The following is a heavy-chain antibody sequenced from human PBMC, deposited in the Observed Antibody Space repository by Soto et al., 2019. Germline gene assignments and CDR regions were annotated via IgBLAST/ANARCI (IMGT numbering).Heavy chain of an antibody. CDR3: ARPIAADLSIDY. V-gene: IGHV4-39*01. D-gene: IGHD6-13*01. Sequence: LSLTCTVSGGSISSSSYYWGWIRQPPGKGLEWIGSIYYSGSTYYNPSLKSRVTISVDTSKNQFSLKLSSVTAADTAVYYCARPIAADLSIDYWGQGTLVTVSS. J-gene: IGHJ4*02. CDR2: IYYSGST. CDR1: GGSISSSSYY.